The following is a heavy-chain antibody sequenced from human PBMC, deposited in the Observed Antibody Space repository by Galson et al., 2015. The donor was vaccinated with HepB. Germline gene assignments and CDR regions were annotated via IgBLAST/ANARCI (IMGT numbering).Heavy chain of an antibody. D-gene: IGHD3-10*01. Sequence: SLRLSCAASGFMFSSYGIHWVRQAPGKGPEWVAVIWPDGANKFYGDSVRGRFTISRDNSKNELYLQMTSLRSEDTVVYYCASSPRPHDTSWFFRVWGQGTLVTVSS. J-gene: IGHJ4*02. CDR1: GFMFSSYG. CDR2: IWPDGANK. V-gene: IGHV3-33*01. CDR3: ASSPRPHDTSWFFRV.